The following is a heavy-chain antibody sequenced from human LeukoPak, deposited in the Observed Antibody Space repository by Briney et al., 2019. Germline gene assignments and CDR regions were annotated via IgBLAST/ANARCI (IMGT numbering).Heavy chain of an antibody. V-gene: IGHV4-39*07. J-gene: IGHJ4*02. CDR2: IYYSGST. CDR3: ARVKRKYQLLKPLHETPSHYFDY. CDR1: GGSISSSSYY. Sequence: SETLSLTCTVSGGSISSSSYYWGWIRQPPGEGLEWIGSIYYSGSTYYNPSLKSRVTISVDTSKNQFSLKVSSVTAADTAVYYCARVKRKYQLLKPLHETPSHYFDYWGQGTLVTVSS. D-gene: IGHD2-2*01.